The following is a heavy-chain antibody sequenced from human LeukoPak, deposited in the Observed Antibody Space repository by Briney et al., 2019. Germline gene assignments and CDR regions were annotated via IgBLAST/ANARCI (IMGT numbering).Heavy chain of an antibody. CDR2: ISGSGGST. D-gene: IGHD2-2*01. Sequence: GGSLRLSCAVSGFTFSSYAMNWVRQAPGKGLEWVSGISGSGGSTYYADSVKGRFTISRDNSKNTPYLQMNSLRAEDTAVYYCASARVQYQLLSPSDYWGQGTLVTVSS. J-gene: IGHJ4*02. V-gene: IGHV3-23*01. CDR1: GFTFSSYA. CDR3: ASARVQYQLLSPSDY.